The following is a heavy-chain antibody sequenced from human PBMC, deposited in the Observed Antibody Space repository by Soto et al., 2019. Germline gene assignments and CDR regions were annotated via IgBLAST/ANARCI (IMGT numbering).Heavy chain of an antibody. CDR3: ARDAPHDYYDRGMAFDI. CDR1: GGSISSGDYY. Sequence: QVQLQESGPGLVKPSQTLSLTCTVSGGSISSGDYYWSWIRQPPGKGLEWIGYIYYSGSTYYNPSLKSRVTISVDTSKHQFSLKLSSVTAADTAVYYCARDAPHDYYDRGMAFDIWGQGTMVTVSS. V-gene: IGHV4-30-4*01. J-gene: IGHJ3*02. D-gene: IGHD3-22*01. CDR2: IYYSGST.